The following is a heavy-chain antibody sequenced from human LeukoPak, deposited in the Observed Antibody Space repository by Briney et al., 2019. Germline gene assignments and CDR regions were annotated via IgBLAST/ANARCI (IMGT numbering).Heavy chain of an antibody. V-gene: IGHV3-30-3*01. CDR3: ARDAGYCSSTSCYELDY. J-gene: IGHJ4*02. Sequence: GGSLRLSCAASGFTFSTYVMHWVRQAPGKGLEWVAVISYDGSNKYYADSVKGRFTISRDNSKNTLFLQMNSLRAEDTAVYYCARDAGYCSSTSCYELDYWGQGTLVTVSS. D-gene: IGHD2-2*01. CDR2: ISYDGSNK. CDR1: GFTFSTYV.